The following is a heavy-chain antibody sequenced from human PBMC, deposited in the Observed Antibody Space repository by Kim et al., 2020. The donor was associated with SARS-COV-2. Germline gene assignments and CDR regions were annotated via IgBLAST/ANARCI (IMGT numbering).Heavy chain of an antibody. Sequence: GGSLSLSCTASGFTFGGYSISWVRQAPGKGLEWLGFIRRKTYGGTTEYAATVKGRFSISRDDSKCIVYLHMNSLKTEDPAVYYCTRGGDVRRASTYCDYWDRAPPLSV. J-gene: IGHJ4*02. D-gene: IGHD1-26*01. V-gene: IGHV3-49*04. CDR1: GFTFGGYS. CDR2: IRRKTYGGTT. CDR3: TRGGDVRRASTYCDY.